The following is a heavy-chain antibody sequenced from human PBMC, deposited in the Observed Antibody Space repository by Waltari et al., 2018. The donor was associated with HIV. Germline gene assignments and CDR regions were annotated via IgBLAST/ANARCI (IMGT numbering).Heavy chain of an antibody. J-gene: IGHJ3*02. D-gene: IGHD2-8*02. Sequence: QVQLVESGGGVVQPGRSLRLSCAGSGFSFAKFGVHWVRQAPGKGLGWVAVISSDGTVNYYEDSVKGRFTISRDNSNYMVFLQLNSLRVEDTAVYYCTKEREALAGASGAFDIWGQGTMVTVSS. V-gene: IGHV3-30*18. CDR2: ISSDGTVN. CDR1: GFSFAKFG. CDR3: TKEREALAGASGAFDI.